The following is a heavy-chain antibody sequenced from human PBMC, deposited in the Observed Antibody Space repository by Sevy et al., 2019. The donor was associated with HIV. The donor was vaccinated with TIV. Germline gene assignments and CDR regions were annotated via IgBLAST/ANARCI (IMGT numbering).Heavy chain of an antibody. CDR3: AREDQQLVSPDY. V-gene: IGHV3-74*01. D-gene: IGHD6-13*01. CDR2: INSDGSST. J-gene: IGHJ4*02. CDR1: GFTFSSYW. Sequence: GGSLRLSCAASGFTFSSYWMHWVRQAPGKGLVWVSRINSDGSSTSSADSVKGRFTISRDNAKNTLYLQMNSLRAEDTAVYYCAREDQQLVSPDYWGQGTLVTVSS.